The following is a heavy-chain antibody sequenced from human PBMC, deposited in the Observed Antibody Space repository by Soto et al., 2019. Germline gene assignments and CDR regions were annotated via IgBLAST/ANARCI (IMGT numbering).Heavy chain of an antibody. V-gene: IGHV4-39*07. D-gene: IGHD3-22*01. CDR3: ARYPSSGYYYFDY. Sequence: PSETLSLTCTVSGVSISNSSYYWGWIRRPPGKGLEWIGTIYYSGITYYNPSLKSRVTISVDTSKNQFSLKLSSVTAADTAVYYCARYPSSGYYYFDYWGQGTLVTVSS. CDR2: IYYSGIT. CDR1: GVSISNSSYY. J-gene: IGHJ4*02.